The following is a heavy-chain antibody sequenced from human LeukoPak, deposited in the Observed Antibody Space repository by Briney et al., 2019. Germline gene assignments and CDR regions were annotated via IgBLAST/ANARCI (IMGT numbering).Heavy chain of an antibody. Sequence: GGSLRLSCAASGFTFSSYAMHWVRQAPGKGLEWVAVISYDGSNKYYADSVKGRFTISRDNSKNTLYLQMNSLRAEDTAVYYCATQYYYDSSGYYDYWGQGTLVTVSS. CDR2: ISYDGSNK. D-gene: IGHD3-22*01. CDR1: GFTFSSYA. J-gene: IGHJ4*02. CDR3: ATQYYYDSSGYYDY. V-gene: IGHV3-30-3*01.